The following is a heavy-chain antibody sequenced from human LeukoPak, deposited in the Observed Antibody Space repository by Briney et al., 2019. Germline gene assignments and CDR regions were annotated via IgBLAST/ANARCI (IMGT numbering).Heavy chain of an antibody. J-gene: IGHJ6*03. Sequence: GGSLRLSCAASGFTFSNYAMSWVRQAPGKGLEWVSAISGGGGSTYYTDSVKGRFTISREDSKNTLYLQMNSLRVEDAAVYYCAKGVTLTGYHNLDYYYYMDVWGKGTTVTVSS. D-gene: IGHD3-9*01. CDR2: ISGGGGST. CDR1: GFTFSNYA. V-gene: IGHV3-23*01. CDR3: AKGVTLTGYHNLDYYYYMDV.